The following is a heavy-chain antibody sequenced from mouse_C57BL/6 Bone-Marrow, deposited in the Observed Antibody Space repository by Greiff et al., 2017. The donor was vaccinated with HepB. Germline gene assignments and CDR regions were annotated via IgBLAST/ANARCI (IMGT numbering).Heavy chain of an antibody. CDR1: GYTFTSYW. CDR2: IHPNSGST. Sequence: QVQLQQSGAELVKPGASVKLSCKASGYTFTSYWMHWVKQRPGQGLEWIGMIHPNSGSTNYNEKFKSKATLTVDKSSSTAYMQLSSLTSEDSAVYYCAREGDYDYDGRGAWFAYWGQGTLVTVSA. D-gene: IGHD2-4*01. J-gene: IGHJ3*01. V-gene: IGHV1-64*01. CDR3: AREGDYDYDGRGAWFAY.